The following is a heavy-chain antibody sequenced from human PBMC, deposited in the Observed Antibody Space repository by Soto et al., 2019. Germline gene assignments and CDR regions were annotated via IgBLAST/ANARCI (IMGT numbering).Heavy chain of an antibody. V-gene: IGHV4-34*01. CDR1: GGSFSGYY. CDR2: INHSGST. D-gene: IGHD6-25*01. Sequence: ETLSLTCAVYGGSFSGYYWSWIRQPPGKGLEWIGEINHSGSTNYNPSLKSRVTISVDTSKDQFALKLSSVTAADTAVYYCARGNLYSSGDPVALLGYYGMDAWGQGTPVTVPS. CDR3: ARGNLYSSGDPVALLGYYGMDA. J-gene: IGHJ6*02.